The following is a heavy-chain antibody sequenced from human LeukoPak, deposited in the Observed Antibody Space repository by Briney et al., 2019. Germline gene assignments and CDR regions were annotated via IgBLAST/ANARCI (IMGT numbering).Heavy chain of an antibody. CDR3: ARAPMVRGVIITYYSGMDV. CDR1: GGSISSYY. J-gene: IGHJ6*02. V-gene: IGHV4-59*01. Sequence: PSETLSLTCTVSGGSISSYYWTWIRQPPGKGLEWIGCIYYSGSTSYNPSLKSRVTISVGTSKNQFSLNLSSVTAADTAVYFCARAPMVRGVIITYYSGMDVWGQGTTVTVSS. D-gene: IGHD3-10*01. CDR2: IYYSGST.